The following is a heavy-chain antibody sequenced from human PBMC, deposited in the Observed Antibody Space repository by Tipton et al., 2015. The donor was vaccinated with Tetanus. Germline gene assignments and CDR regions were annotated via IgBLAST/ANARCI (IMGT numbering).Heavy chain of an antibody. Sequence: TLSLTCSVSGASLRSGDYNWSWIRQPPGKGLEWLAYISDSGLSNSNYFLKSRITISRDTSRNQFSLKLTSVTAADTAVYYCTRANHEFPKKGPFDSWDQGTLVIVS. CDR1: GASLRSGDYN. CDR3: TRANHEFPKKGPFDS. D-gene: IGHD3-10*01. J-gene: IGHJ4*02. V-gene: IGHV4-61*08. CDR2: ISDSGLS.